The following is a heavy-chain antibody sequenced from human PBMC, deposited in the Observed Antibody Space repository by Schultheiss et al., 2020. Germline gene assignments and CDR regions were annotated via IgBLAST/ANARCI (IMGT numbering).Heavy chain of an antibody. J-gene: IGHJ6*02. CDR3: AKDLLYNSYGMDV. CDR2: ISNNGGST. D-gene: IGHD2/OR15-2a*01. V-gene: IGHV3-23*01. CDR1: GFTFRRFA. Sequence: GESLKISCAASGFTFRRFAMTWVRQAPGKGLEWISIISNNGGSTNYADSVKGRFTISRDNSKNMLFVQMTSLRVEDTAVYYCAKDLLYNSYGMDVWGQGTTVTVSS.